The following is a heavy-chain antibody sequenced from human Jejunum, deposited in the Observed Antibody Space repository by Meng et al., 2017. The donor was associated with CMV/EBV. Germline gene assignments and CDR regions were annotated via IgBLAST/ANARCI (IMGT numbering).Heavy chain of an antibody. CDR3: ARDYIALDH. CDR1: GYTFTGYY. D-gene: IGHD2-15*01. J-gene: IGHJ4*02. CDR2: ISPYNGDT. Sequence: SCKAAGYTFTGYYMHWVRQAPGQGLEWMGWISPYNGDTSYAQKFQGRVTMTTDTSTSTAYMELRSLTSDDTAVYYCARDYIALDHWGQGTLVTVSS. V-gene: IGHV1-18*04.